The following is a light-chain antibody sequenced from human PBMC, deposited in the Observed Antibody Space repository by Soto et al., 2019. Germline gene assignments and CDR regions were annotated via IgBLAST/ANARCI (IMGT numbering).Light chain of an antibody. CDR2: SNN. J-gene: IGLJ3*02. Sequence: QAVVTQPPSASGTPGQRVTISCSGSSFNIGSNTVDWYQQLPGTAPKLLIYSNNRRPSGVPDRFSGSKSGTSASLAISGLQSEDEADYHCAAWDDSLNGRVFGGGTKLTVL. CDR1: SFNIGSNT. V-gene: IGLV1-44*01. CDR3: AAWDDSLNGRV.